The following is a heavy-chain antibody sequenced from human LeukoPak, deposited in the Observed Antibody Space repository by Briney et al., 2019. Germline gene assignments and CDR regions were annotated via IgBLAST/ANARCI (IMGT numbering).Heavy chain of an antibody. J-gene: IGHJ4*02. V-gene: IGHV3-23*01. CDR1: GFTFSSYA. CDR2: ISGSGGST. Sequence: GGSLRLSCAASGFTFSSYAMSWVRQAPGKGLEWVSAISGSGGSTYYADSVKGRFTISRDNSKNTLYLQMNSLRAEDTAVYYCAKFYVVVVAAISGETDYWGQGTLVTVSS. CDR3: AKFYVVVVAAISGETDY. D-gene: IGHD2-15*01.